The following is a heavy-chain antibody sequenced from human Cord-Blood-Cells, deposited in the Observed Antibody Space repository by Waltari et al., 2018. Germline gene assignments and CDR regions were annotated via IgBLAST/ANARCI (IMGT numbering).Heavy chain of an antibody. CDR1: GGSFSGYY. D-gene: IGHD7-27*01. CDR2: INHSGST. V-gene: IGHV4-34*01. J-gene: IGHJ3*02. CDR3: ARSGPPTRTGDAFDI. Sequence: QVQLQQWGAGLLKPSETMSLTCAAYGGSFSGYYWGWIRPPPGKGLEWIGEINHSGSTNYNPSLKSRVTISVDTSKNQFSLKLSSVTAADTAVYYCARSGPPTRTGDAFDIWGQGTMVTVSS.